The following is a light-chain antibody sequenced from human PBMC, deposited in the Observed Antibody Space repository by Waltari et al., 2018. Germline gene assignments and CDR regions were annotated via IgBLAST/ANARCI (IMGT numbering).Light chain of an antibody. CDR1: QWVRRS. V-gene: IGKV3-11*01. CDR3: QQRSNWPPIT. Sequence: EIVLTQSPVTLSLAPGERATLSCCASQWVRRSLAWYQQKPGQAPRLLMYDASNRATGVPARFNGSGSGTDFTLTIISLQSEDSAVYYCQQRSNWPPITFGQGTRLEIK. J-gene: IGKJ5*01. CDR2: DAS.